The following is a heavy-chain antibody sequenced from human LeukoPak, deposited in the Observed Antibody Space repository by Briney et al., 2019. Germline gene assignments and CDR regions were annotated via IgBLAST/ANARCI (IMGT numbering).Heavy chain of an antibody. CDR1: GYTFTSYG. V-gene: IGHV1-18*01. D-gene: IGHD5-18*01. Sequence: GASVKVSCKASGYTFTSYGISSVRQAPGQGLEWMGWISAYNGNTNYAQKLQGRVTMTTDTSTSTAYMELRSLRSDDTAVYYCAGVEGYSYGPDYGMDVWGQGTTVTVSS. CDR2: ISAYNGNT. J-gene: IGHJ6*02. CDR3: AGVEGYSYGPDYGMDV.